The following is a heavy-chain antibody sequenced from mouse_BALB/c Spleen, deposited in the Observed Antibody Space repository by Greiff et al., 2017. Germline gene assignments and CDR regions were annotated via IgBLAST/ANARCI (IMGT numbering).Heavy chain of an antibody. CDR2: IHYSGST. J-gene: IGHJ4*01. D-gene: IGHD1-1*01. CDR3: ARTITTVVATDYAMDY. V-gene: IGHV3-1*02. Sequence: EVKLQESGPDLVKPSQSLSLTCTVTGYSITSGYSWHWIRQFPGNKLEWMGYIHYSGSTNYNPSLKSRISITRDTSKNQFFLQLNSVTTEDTATYYCARTITTVVATDYAMDYWGQGTTGTVSS. CDR1: GYSITSGYS.